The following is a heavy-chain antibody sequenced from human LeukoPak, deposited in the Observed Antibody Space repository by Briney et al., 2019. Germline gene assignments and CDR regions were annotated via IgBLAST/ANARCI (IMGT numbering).Heavy chain of an antibody. CDR2: ISSSGSTI. Sequence: KPGGSLRLSYAASGFTFSDYYMSWIRQAPGKGLEWVSYISSSGSTIYYADSVKGRFTISRDNAKNSLYLQMNSLRAEDTAVYYCARDARQQLVERFDYWGQGTLVTVSS. CDR3: ARDARQQLVERFDY. CDR1: GFTFSDYY. J-gene: IGHJ4*02. D-gene: IGHD6-13*01. V-gene: IGHV3-11*01.